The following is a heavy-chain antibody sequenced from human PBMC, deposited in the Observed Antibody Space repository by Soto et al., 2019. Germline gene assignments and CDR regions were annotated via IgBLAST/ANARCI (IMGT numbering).Heavy chain of an antibody. CDR3: ARSGYYGFVD. Sequence: QVQLQESGPGLVKPSETLSLTCAVSGESVIDYYWSWIRQPPGKGLDWIGHIYYTGSTNYNPSLRSRVTMSQDTSKNQFSLKLASVTAADTAVYYCARSGYYGFVDWGQGALVTVSS. V-gene: IGHV4-59*02. J-gene: IGHJ4*02. CDR2: IYYTGST. D-gene: IGHD3-10*01. CDR1: GESVIDYY.